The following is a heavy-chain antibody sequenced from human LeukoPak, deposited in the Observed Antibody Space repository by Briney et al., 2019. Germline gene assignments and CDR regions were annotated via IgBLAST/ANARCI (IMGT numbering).Heavy chain of an antibody. CDR1: TDSFSSHY. CDR2: ISYIRST. CDR3: ARELVTVTKGFDI. D-gene: IGHD4-17*01. Sequence: PSEALSLTCAVSTDSFSSHYWTWIRQPPGKGLEWIGYISYIRSTNYNPSLKSRVTISIDTSKNQFSLKLSSVTAADTAVYYCARELVTVTKGFDIWGQGTMVSVSS. V-gene: IGHV4-59*11. J-gene: IGHJ3*02.